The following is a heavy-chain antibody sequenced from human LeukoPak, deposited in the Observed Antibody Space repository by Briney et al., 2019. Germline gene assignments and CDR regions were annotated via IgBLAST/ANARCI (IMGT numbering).Heavy chain of an antibody. D-gene: IGHD2-2*01. CDR2: ISGSGGST. CDR3: AKDDCSSSGCYVDY. CDR1: RFTFSNYA. J-gene: IGHJ4*02. V-gene: IGHV3-23*01. Sequence: GGSLRLSYAASRFTFSNYAMSWVRQAPGKGLEWVSGISGSGGSTYYADSVKGRFTISRDNSKNTLYLQMNNLRAEDTAVYYCAKDDCSSSGCYVDYWGQGTLVTVSS.